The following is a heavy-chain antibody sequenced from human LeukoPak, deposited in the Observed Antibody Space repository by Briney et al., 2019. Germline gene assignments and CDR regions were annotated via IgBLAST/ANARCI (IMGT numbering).Heavy chain of an antibody. D-gene: IGHD6-19*01. Sequence: SVKVSCKASGGTFSSYAISWVRQAPGQGLEWMGRIIPILGIANYAKKFQGRVTITADKSTSTAYMELSSLRSEDTAVYYCARVFPRGIAVAGQRFDPWGQGTLVTVSS. CDR3: ARVFPRGIAVAGQRFDP. J-gene: IGHJ5*02. CDR2: IIPILGIA. V-gene: IGHV1-69*04. CDR1: GGTFSSYA.